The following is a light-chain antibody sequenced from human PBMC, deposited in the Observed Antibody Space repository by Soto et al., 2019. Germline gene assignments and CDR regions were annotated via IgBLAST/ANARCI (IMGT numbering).Light chain of an antibody. J-gene: IGLJ1*01. V-gene: IGLV1-40*01. CDR1: SSNIGAGYD. CDR2: GNS. Sequence: QSVLTQPPSVSGAPGQRVTISCTGSSSNIGAGYDVHWYQQLPGTAPKLLIYGNSNRPSGVPDRFSGSKSGTSASLAITGLQAEDEADYYCQSYDSSLSGSEVFGTGTMLTVL. CDR3: QSYDSSLSGSEV.